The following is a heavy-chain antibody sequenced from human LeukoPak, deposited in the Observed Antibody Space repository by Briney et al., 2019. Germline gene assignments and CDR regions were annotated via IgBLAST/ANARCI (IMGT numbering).Heavy chain of an antibody. D-gene: IGHD4-17*01. CDR3: ARSRPSNDYGDYTGFDF. J-gene: IGHJ4*02. CDR1: GYSFTSYW. CDR2: IYPGDSDT. Sequence: GESLKISCKGSGYSFTSYWIGWVRQMPGKGLEWMGIIYPGDSDTRYSPSFQGQVTISADKSISTAYLHWSSLKASDTAMYYCARSRPSNDYGDYTGFDFWGQGALVTVSS. V-gene: IGHV5-51*01.